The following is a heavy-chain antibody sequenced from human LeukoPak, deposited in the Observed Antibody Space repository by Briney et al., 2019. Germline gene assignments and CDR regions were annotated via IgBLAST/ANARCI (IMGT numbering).Heavy chain of an antibody. CDR1: GFTFSSYG. V-gene: IGHV3-33*01. J-gene: IGHJ4*02. D-gene: IGHD3-22*01. CDR3: ARDGGQEYYYDSSGYPLDY. Sequence: PGGSLRLSCAASGFTFSSYGMHWVRQAPGKGLEWVAVIWYDGSNKYYADSVKGRFAISRDNSKNTLYLQMNSLRAEDTAVYYCARDGGQEYYYDSSGYPLDYWGQGTLVTVSS. CDR2: IWYDGSNK.